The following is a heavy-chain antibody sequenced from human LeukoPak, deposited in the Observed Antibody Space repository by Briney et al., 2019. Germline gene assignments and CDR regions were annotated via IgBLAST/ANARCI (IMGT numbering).Heavy chain of an antibody. V-gene: IGHV4-59*01. CDR2: IYYSGST. CDR3: ARVGLVSRFAEYFQH. J-gene: IGHJ1*01. CDR1: GGSISSYY. D-gene: IGHD3/OR15-3a*01. Sequence: SETLSLTCTVSGGSISSYYWSWIRQPPGKGLEWIGYIYYSGSTNYNPSLKSRVTISVDTSKNQFSLKLSSVTAADTAVYYCARVGLVSRFAEYFQHWGQGTLVTVSS.